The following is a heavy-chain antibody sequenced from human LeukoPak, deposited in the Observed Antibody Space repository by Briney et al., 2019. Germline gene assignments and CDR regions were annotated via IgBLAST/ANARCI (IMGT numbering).Heavy chain of an antibody. D-gene: IGHD5-18*01. CDR3: ARVSRGSYGFDY. CDR2: IYYSGST. J-gene: IGHJ4*02. V-gene: IGHV4-61*01. CDR1: GGSVSSGSYY. Sequence: SETLSLTCTVSGGSVSSGSYYWSWIRQPPGKGLEWIGYIYYSGSTNYNLSLKSRVTISVDTSKNQFSLKLSSVTAADTAVYYCARVSRGSYGFDYWGQGTLVTVSS.